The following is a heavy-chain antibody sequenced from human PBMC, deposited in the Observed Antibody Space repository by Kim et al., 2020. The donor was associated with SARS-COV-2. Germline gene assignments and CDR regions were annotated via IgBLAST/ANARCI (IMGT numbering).Heavy chain of an antibody. CDR1: GYTFTSYA. V-gene: IGHV7-4-1*02. CDR2: INTNTGNP. J-gene: IGHJ6*02. D-gene: IGHD2-15*01. Sequence: ASVKVSCKASGYTFTSYAMNWVRQAPGQGLEWMGWINTNTGNPTYAQGFTGRFVFSLDTSVSTAYLQISSLKAEDTAVYYCARESEGWGCSGGSCYVYYYGMDVWGQGTTVTVSS. CDR3: ARESEGWGCSGGSCYVYYYGMDV.